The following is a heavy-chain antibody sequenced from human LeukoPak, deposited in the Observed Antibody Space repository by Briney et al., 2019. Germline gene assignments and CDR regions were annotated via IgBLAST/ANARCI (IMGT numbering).Heavy chain of an antibody. CDR1: GYTFTGYY. V-gene: IGHV1-2*02. Sequence: GASVKVSCKASGYTFTGYYMHWVRQAPGQGLEWMGWINPNSGGTNYAQKFQGRVTMTRDTSISTAYMELSRLRSDDTAVYYCATQWLVGTGYGMDVWGQGTTVTVSS. CDR2: INPNSGGT. D-gene: IGHD6-19*01. CDR3: ATQWLVGTGYGMDV. J-gene: IGHJ6*02.